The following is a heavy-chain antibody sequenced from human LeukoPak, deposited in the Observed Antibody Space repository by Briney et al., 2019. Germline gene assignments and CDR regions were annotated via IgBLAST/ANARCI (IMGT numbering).Heavy chain of an antibody. V-gene: IGHV1-69*04. CDR2: IIPILGIT. CDR1: GGTFSIYA. J-gene: IGHJ4*02. Sequence: SVNVSCTASGGTFSIYAISWVRQAPGQGLEWMGRIIPILGITNYAQKFQGRVTITADKSTSTAYMELSSLRSEDTAVYYCARAYYDTPYEDWGQGTLVTVSS. D-gene: IGHD3-9*01. CDR3: ARAYYDTPYED.